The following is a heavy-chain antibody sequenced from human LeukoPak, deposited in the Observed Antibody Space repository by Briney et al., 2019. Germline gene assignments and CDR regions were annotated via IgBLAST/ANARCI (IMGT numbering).Heavy chain of an antibody. J-gene: IGHJ4*02. CDR2: INHSGST. CDR1: GGSFSGDY. Sequence: SETLSLTCAVYGGSFSGDYWSWIRQPPGKGLEWIGEINHSGSTNYNPSLKSRVTISVDTSKNQFSLKLSSVTAAGTAVYYCARGRKGITMVRGVMKYYFDYWGQGTLVTVSS. D-gene: IGHD3-10*01. CDR3: ARGRKGITMVRGVMKYYFDY. V-gene: IGHV4-34*01.